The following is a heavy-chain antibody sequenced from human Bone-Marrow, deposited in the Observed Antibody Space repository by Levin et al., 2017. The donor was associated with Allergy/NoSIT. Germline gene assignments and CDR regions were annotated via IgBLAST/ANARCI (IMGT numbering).Heavy chain of an antibody. CDR2: RSGSGGRT. CDR3: AREDNWNYDY. V-gene: IGHV3-23*01. D-gene: IGHD1-7*01. J-gene: IGHJ4*02. Sequence: PGGSLRLSCAASGFTFSRYAMAWVRQAPGQGLEWVSGRSGSGGRTVYADSVKGRFTISRDNSKNIMYLQMNSLRVEDTALYYCAREDNWNYDYWGQGTLVTVSS. CDR1: GFTFSRYA.